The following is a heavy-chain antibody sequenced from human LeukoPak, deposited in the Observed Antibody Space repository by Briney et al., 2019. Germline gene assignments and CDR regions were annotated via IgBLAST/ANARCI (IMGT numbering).Heavy chain of an antibody. V-gene: IGHV4-4*07. J-gene: IGHJ4*02. CDR1: GGSINNYY. CDR2: MYTSGSS. CDR3: ARDLAQTPWDY. Sequence: ASETLSLTCTVSGGSINNYYWSWIRQPAGKGLEWIGRMYTSGSSSYNPSLKSRVTMSVDTSKNQFSLRLNSVTAADTAVYYCARDLAQTPWDYWGQGTLVTVSA.